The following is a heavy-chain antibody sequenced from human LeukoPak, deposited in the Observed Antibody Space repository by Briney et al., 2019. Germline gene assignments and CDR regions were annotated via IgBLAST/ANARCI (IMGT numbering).Heavy chain of an antibody. CDR2: IKSKTDGGTT. CDR1: GFTFSNAW. J-gene: IGHJ3*02. V-gene: IGHV3-15*01. CDR3: TTELGYCSGGSCYSAAFDI. Sequence: GGSLRLSCAASGFTFSNAWMSWVRRAPGKGLEWVGRIKSKTDGGTTDYVAPVKGRFTISRDDSKNTLYLQMNSLKTEDTAVYYCTTELGYCSGGSCYSAAFDIWDQGTMVTVSS. D-gene: IGHD2-15*01.